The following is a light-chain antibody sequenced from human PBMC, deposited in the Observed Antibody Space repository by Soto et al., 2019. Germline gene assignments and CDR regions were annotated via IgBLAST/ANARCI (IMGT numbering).Light chain of an antibody. CDR2: DSS. CDR1: QTVNSF. J-gene: IGKJ4*01. CDR3: QQRSNWPLT. Sequence: VLTQSPATLSLSPGERATLSCRASQTVNSFLAWYQQKPGQAPRLLIHDSSDRATGIPARFSGSGSGTDFTLTISSLEPEDVAVYYCQQRSNWPLTFGGGTKVDIK. V-gene: IGKV3-11*01.